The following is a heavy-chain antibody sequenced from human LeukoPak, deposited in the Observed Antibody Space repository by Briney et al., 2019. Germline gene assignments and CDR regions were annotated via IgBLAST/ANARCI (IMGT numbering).Heavy chain of an antibody. Sequence: PGGSLRLSCAASGFTFSSYAMSWVRQAAGKGLEGVSAISGSGGSTYYADSVKGRFTFSGDNTNNTLYLHINSLRAEDTAVYYCAKTGGLGAYYGMDVWGQGTTVTVSS. J-gene: IGHJ6*02. D-gene: IGHD3-16*01. CDR3: AKTGGLGAYYGMDV. CDR2: ISGSGGST. CDR1: GFTFSSYA. V-gene: IGHV3-23*01.